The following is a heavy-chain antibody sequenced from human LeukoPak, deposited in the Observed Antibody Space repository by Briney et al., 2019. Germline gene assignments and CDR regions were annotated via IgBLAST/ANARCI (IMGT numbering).Heavy chain of an antibody. Sequence: SVKVSCKASGYTFTSYDISWVRQAPGQGLEWMGRIIPIFGTANYAQKFQGRVTITTDESTSTAYMELSSLRSEDTAVYYCAREEDWGQYWYFDLWGRGTLVTVSS. CDR2: IIPIFGTA. D-gene: IGHD3/OR15-3a*01. V-gene: IGHV1-69*05. CDR1: GYTFTSYD. CDR3: AREEDWGQYWYFDL. J-gene: IGHJ2*01.